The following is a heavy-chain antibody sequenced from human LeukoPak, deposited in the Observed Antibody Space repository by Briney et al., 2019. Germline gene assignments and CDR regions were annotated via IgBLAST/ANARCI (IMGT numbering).Heavy chain of an antibody. CDR2: ISGSGGNT. CDR1: GXTFSSYA. Sequence: PGGSLRLSCAASGXTFSSYAMSWVRQAPGKGQEWVSAISGSGGNTYYADSVKGRFTISRDNSKNTLYLQMNSLRAEDTAVYYCAKDLRYYDSSGYYGLDYWGQGTLVTVSS. D-gene: IGHD3-22*01. V-gene: IGHV3-23*01. CDR3: AKDLRYYDSSGYYGLDY. J-gene: IGHJ4*02.